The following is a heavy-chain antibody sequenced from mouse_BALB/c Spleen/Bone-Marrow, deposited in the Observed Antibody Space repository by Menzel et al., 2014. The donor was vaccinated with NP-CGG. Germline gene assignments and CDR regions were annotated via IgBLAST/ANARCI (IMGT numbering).Heavy chain of an antibody. J-gene: IGHJ3*01. V-gene: IGHV1-4*01. CDR2: INPSSGYT. CDR3: AREVYGSWFAY. D-gene: IGHD2-2*01. Sequence: VKLMESGAELARPGASAKMSCKASGYTFDYYTVQWVKQRPGQGLEWIGYINPSSGYTNYNQKFKDKATLTADKSSSTAYMQLSSLTSEDSAVYYCAREVYGSWFAYWGQGTLVTVSA. CDR1: GYTFDYYT.